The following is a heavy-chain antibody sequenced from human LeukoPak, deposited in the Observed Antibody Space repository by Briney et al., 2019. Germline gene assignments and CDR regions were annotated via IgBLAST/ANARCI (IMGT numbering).Heavy chain of an antibody. CDR2: IGSSSSAI. V-gene: IGHV3-21*01. J-gene: IGHJ6*03. D-gene: IGHD2-2*01. CDR3: ARDSVVPAAQSYYYYYYMDV. Sequence: GGSLRLSCAASGFTFSTYSMNWVRQAPGKGLEWLSSIGSSSSAIYYANSVQGRFTISRDNAKNSLYLQMNTLRAEDAAVYYCARDSVVPAAQSYYYYYYMDVWGKGTTVTVSS. CDR1: GFTFSTYS.